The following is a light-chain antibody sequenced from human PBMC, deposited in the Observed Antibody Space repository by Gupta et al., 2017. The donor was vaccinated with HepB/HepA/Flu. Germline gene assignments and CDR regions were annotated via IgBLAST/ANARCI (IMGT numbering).Light chain of an antibody. J-gene: IGKJ2*01. CDR2: GAS. CDR1: RSVSSNS. Sequence: IVLTQSPGTLSLSPGERATLSCRASRSVSSNSLAWYQQKPGQAPRLLIYGASSRATGIPDRFSGGGSGTDFTLTINNLEPEDFVVYYCQQYSRSPQTFGQGTKLEIK. CDR3: QQYSRSPQT. V-gene: IGKV3-20*01.